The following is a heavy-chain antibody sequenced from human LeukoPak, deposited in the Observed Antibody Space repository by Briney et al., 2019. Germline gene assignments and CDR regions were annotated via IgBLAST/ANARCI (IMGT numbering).Heavy chain of an antibody. V-gene: IGHV1-46*01. CDR2: INPSGGGT. CDR3: ARNIGTIVLDY. D-gene: IGHD5-12*01. Sequence: ASVKVSCKASGYTFTNYYIHWVRQAPGQGLEWMGIINPSGGGTTYAQKFQGRLTMTRGMSTSTVYMELSSLGSEDTAVYYCARNIGTIVLDYWGQGTLVTVSS. CDR1: GYTFTNYY. J-gene: IGHJ4*02.